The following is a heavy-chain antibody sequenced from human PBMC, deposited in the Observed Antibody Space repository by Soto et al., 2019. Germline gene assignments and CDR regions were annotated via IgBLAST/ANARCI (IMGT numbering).Heavy chain of an antibody. J-gene: IGHJ4*02. V-gene: IGHV3-23*01. CDR2: ISGSGGST. CDR3: AKASKRYMVRGGDDY. CDR1: GFTFSSYA. Sequence: EVQLLESGGGLVQPGGSLRLSCAASGFTFSSYAMGWVRQAAGKGLEWVSAISGSGGSTYYADSVKGRFTLSRDNSKSTLYLEMNSLRGEETAVYYCAKASKRYMVRGGDDYWGQGTLVTVSS. D-gene: IGHD3-10*01.